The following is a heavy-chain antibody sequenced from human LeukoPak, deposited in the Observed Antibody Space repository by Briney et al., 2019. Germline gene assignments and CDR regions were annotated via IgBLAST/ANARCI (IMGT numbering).Heavy chain of an antibody. Sequence: GGSLRLSCAASGFTFSSYSMNWVRQAPGKGLEWVSSISSSSSYIYYADSVKGRFTISRDNAKNSPYLQMNSLRAEDTAVYYCARGAVVVAATPVDYWGQGTLVTVSS. CDR1: GFTFSSYS. CDR3: ARGAVVVAATPVDY. CDR2: ISSSSSYI. V-gene: IGHV3-21*01. J-gene: IGHJ4*02. D-gene: IGHD2-15*01.